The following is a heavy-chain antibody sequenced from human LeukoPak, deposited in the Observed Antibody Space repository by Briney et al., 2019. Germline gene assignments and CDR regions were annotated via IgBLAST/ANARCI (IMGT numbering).Heavy chain of an antibody. Sequence: ASVKVSCKASGYAFTTFGIMWVRQAPGQGLEWMGWISTSKTYTRYAQKVQGRATLTTDTFTSTAYMELTSLTSDDTAVYFCARASDTSWPFDFWGQGTKVTVPS. V-gene: IGHV1-18*01. CDR3: ARASDTSWPFDF. CDR2: ISTSKTYT. J-gene: IGHJ4*02. CDR1: GYAFTTFG. D-gene: IGHD2-2*01.